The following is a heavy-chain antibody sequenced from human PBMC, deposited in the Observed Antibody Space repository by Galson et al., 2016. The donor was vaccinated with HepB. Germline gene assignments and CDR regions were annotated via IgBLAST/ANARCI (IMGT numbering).Heavy chain of an antibody. D-gene: IGHD6-19*01. CDR1: GFTFSSYG. CDR2: ISSNGGNI. V-gene: IGHV3-64*01. CDR3: ARDRSSGSYGFGWFDP. Sequence: SLRLSCAASGFTFSSYGMHWVRQAPGKGLEYVSAISSNGGNIYYANSVKGRFTIYGDNSKNTLYLQMGSLRAEDMAAYYCARDRSSGSYGFGWFDPWGQGTLVTVSS. J-gene: IGHJ5*02.